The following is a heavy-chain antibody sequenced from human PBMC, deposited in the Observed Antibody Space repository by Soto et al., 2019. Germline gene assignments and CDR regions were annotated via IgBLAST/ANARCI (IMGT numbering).Heavy chain of an antibody. J-gene: IGHJ5*02. CDR1: GGSVTTYY. V-gene: IGHV4-59*02. CDR3: ARDVSIGLDP. Sequence: TSETLSLTCTVSGGSVTTYYWSWIRQPPGKGLEWIAYIYNTGTSSYNPSLKDRVTISIDTSKNQFSLKLTSLTAADTAVYYCARDVSIGLDPWGQGTLVTVSS. D-gene: IGHD2-21*01. CDR2: IYNTGTS.